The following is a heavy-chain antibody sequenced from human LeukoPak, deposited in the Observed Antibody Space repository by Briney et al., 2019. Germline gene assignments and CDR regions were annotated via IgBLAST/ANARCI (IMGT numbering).Heavy chain of an antibody. Sequence: GASVKVSCKASGYTFTGYYMHWVRQAPGQGLEGMGWINPNSGGRNFAQKFQDRVIMTRDTSVSTAYMQLNRLTSDDTAVYYCARDGGGSYRGGAFDIWGQGTMIIVSS. V-gene: IGHV1-2*02. CDR2: INPNSGGR. CDR3: ARDGGGSYRGGAFDI. CDR1: GYTFTGYY. D-gene: IGHD1-26*01. J-gene: IGHJ3*02.